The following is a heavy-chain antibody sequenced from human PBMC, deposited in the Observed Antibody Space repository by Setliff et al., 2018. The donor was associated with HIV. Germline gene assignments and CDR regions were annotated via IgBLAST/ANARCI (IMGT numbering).Heavy chain of an antibody. V-gene: IGHV4-4*07. J-gene: IGHJ4*01. CDR3: ARLDSSIFGTIKPLHHFDY. CDR1: GGSISGYY. CDR2: IYGTGST. Sequence: SETLSLTCTVSGGSISGYYWNWFRRPAGQGLEWIGRIYGTGSTFYNPSFKSRATFAVDTARSQFSLNLRTVTAADAAMYYCARLDSSIFGTIKPLHHFDYWGQGLMVTVSS. D-gene: IGHD3-3*01.